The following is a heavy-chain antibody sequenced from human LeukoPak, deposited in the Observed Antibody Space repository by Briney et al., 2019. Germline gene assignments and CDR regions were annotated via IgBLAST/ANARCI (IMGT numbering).Heavy chain of an antibody. CDR2: ISSSSSYI. Sequence: GGSLRLSCAASGFTFSSYSMNWVRQAPGKGLEWVSSISSSSSYIYYADSVKGRFTISRDNAKNSLYLQMNSLRAEDTAVYYCARDTYYYDSSIYAFDIWGQGTMVTVSS. CDR3: ARDTYYYDSSIYAFDI. J-gene: IGHJ3*02. V-gene: IGHV3-21*01. CDR1: GFTFSSYS. D-gene: IGHD3-22*01.